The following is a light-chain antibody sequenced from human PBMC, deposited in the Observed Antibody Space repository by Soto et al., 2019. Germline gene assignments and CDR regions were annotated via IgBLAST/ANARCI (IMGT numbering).Light chain of an antibody. CDR2: GSN. J-gene: IGLJ1*01. V-gene: IGLV1-40*01. CDR3: QSYYGSLRGAV. Sequence: QSVLTQPPSMSGAPGQRVTISCTGSSTNIGAGYDVYWYQQLPGRAPKLLIYGSNNRPSGVPDRFSGSKSDTSASLAITGLRAADEADYYCQSYYGSLRGAVFGTGTKVTVL. CDR1: STNIGAGYD.